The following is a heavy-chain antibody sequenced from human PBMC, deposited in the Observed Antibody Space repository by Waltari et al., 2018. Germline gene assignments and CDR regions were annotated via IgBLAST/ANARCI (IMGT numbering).Heavy chain of an antibody. V-gene: IGHV3-7*01. D-gene: IGHD3-22*01. CDR1: GFTLRSYW. CDR2: IKKDGSEE. Sequence: EVQLVESGGGLVHRGGYLRLSCAASGFTLRSYWMSWVRQAPGKGLEWVANIKKDGSEEYYVDSVRGRFTISRDNAKNSLYLQMNSLRPEDTAVYYCARDQWFAFDIWGQGTMVTVSS. CDR3: ARDQWFAFDI. J-gene: IGHJ3*02.